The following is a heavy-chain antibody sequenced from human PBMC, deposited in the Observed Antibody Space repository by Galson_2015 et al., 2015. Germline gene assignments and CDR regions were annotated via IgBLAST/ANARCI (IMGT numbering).Heavy chain of an antibody. CDR1: GGSISSGDYY. CDR3: ARFTMIAAGRWFDP. V-gene: IGHV4-30-4*01. Sequence: TLSLTCTVSGGSISSGDYYWSWIRQPPGKGLEWIGYIYYSGSTYYNPSLKSRVTISVDTSKNQFSLKLSSVTAADTAVYYCARFTMIAAGRWFDPWGQGTLVTVSS. D-gene: IGHD3-22*01. J-gene: IGHJ5*02. CDR2: IYYSGST.